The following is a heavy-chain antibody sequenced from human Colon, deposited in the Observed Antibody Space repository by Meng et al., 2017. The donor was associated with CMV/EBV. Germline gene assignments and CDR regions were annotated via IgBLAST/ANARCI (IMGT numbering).Heavy chain of an antibody. J-gene: IGHJ4*02. CDR3: AKDGRIFGVVSFDY. Sequence: SETLSLTCSVSGVSISTTNYCWGWIRQPPGKGLEWIGSICYTGLTYYNPSLKSRVTISADTSKNQLSLRLSSVTAADTAVYYCAKDGRIFGVVSFDYWGQGTLVTVS. V-gene: IGHV4-39*07. CDR1: GVSISTTNYC. D-gene: IGHD3-3*02. CDR2: ICYTGLT.